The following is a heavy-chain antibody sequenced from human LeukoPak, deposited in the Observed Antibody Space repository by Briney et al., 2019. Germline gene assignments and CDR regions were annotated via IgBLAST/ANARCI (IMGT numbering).Heavy chain of an antibody. CDR3: ARLLSQGDY. CDR1: GGSISSGGYS. CDR2: IYYSGST. Sequence: SQTLSLTCAVSGGSISSGGYSWSWIRQHPGKGLEWIGYIYYSGSTYYNPSLKSRVTISVDTSKNQFSLKLSSVTAADTAVYYCARLLSQGDYWGQGTLVTVSS. V-gene: IGHV4-31*11. J-gene: IGHJ4*02.